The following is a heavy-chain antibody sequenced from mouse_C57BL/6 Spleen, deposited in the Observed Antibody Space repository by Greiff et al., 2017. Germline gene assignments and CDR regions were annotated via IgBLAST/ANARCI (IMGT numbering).Heavy chain of an antibody. CDR1: GYTFTSYW. CDR2: IDPSDSYT. CDR3: ARSGMIRYYFDY. D-gene: IGHD2-4*01. J-gene: IGHJ2*01. V-gene: IGHV1-69*01. Sequence: QVQLQQPGAELVMPGASVKLSCKASGYTFTSYWMHWVKQRPGQGLEWIGEIDPSDSYTNYNQKFKGKSTLTVDKSSSTAYMQLSSLTSEDSAVYYCARSGMIRYYFDYWGQGTTLTVSS.